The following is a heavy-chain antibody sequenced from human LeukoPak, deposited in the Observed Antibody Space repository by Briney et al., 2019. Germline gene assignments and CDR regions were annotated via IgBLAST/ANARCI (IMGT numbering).Heavy chain of an antibody. CDR1: GFTFSSHL. J-gene: IGHJ4*02. V-gene: IGHV3-74*01. CDR3: VRKFATGD. Sequence: GGSLRLSCAASGFTFSSHLMHWVRQAQGTGLVWVSSVKSDGTATNYADSVKGRFTISRDNAKNTLDLQMNSLRVEDTAVYYCVRKFATGDWGQGTLVTVSS. CDR2: VKSDGTAT. D-gene: IGHD1-14*01.